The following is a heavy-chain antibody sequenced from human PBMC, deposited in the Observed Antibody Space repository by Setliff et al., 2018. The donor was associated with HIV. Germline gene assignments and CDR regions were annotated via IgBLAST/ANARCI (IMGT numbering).Heavy chain of an antibody. CDR3: ARGRWFGEGPTNYYYYYMGV. CDR1: GGSFSGYY. V-gene: IGHV4-34*01. CDR2: INHSGST. D-gene: IGHD3-10*01. J-gene: IGHJ6*03. Sequence: PSETLSLTCAVYGGSFSGYYWSWIRQPPGKGLEWIGEINHSGSTNYNPSLKSRVTISVDTSKNQFSLKLSSVTAADTAVYYCARGRWFGEGPTNYYYYYMGVWGKGTTVTVSS.